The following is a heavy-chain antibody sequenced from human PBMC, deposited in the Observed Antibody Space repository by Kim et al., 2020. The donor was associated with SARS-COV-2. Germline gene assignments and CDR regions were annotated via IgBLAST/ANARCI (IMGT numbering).Heavy chain of an antibody. J-gene: IGHJ4*02. V-gene: IGHV3-11*01. D-gene: IGHD2-15*01. CDR2: ISGSGSNI. CDR3: ARGARWHPY. Sequence: GGSLRLSCAASGFTFSDYYMTWIRQAPGRGLECVSYISGSGSNIYYADSVKGRFTISRDNAKNSLNLQMNSLRDEDTAVYYCARGARWHPYWGQGTLVTVSS. CDR1: GFTFSDYY.